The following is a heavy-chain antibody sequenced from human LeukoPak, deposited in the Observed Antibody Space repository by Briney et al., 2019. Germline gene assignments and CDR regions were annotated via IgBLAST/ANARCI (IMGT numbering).Heavy chain of an antibody. D-gene: IGHD6-19*01. J-gene: IGHJ6*02. V-gene: IGHV3-23*01. CDR3: ARVRADYYYYGMDV. Sequence: GGSLRLSCAASGFTFSSYAMSWVRQAPGKGLEWVSAISGSGGSTYYADSVKGRFTISRDNSKNTLYLQMNSLRAEDTAVYYCARVRADYYYYGMDVWGQGTTVTVSS. CDR2: ISGSGGST. CDR1: GFTFSSYA.